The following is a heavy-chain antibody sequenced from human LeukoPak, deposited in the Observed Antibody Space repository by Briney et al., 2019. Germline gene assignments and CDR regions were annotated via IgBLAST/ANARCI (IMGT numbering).Heavy chain of an antibody. CDR2: IYYSGST. CDR1: GGSISSYY. J-gene: IGHJ4*02. V-gene: IGHV4-59*01. CDR3: ARGYYDSSGYPHLDY. Sequence: SETLSLTCTVSGGSISSYYWSWIRQPPGKGLEWIGYIYYSGSTNYNPSLKSRVTISVDTSKNQFSLKLSSVTAADTAVYYCARGYYDSSGYPHLDYWGQGTLVTASS. D-gene: IGHD3-22*01.